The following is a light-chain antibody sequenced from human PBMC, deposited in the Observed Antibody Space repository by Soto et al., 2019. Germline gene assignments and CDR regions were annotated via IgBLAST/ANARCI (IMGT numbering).Light chain of an antibody. CDR1: SSDVGGYNY. Sequence: QSALTQPASVSGSPGQSISISCTGTSSDVGGYNYVSWYQHQPGKAPKLVIFDVSGRPSGISNRFSGSKSGNTASLTISGLRPEDEADYYCSLYSEFDLYVFGNGTKVTVL. CDR2: DVS. CDR3: SLYSEFDLYV. J-gene: IGLJ1*01. V-gene: IGLV2-14*03.